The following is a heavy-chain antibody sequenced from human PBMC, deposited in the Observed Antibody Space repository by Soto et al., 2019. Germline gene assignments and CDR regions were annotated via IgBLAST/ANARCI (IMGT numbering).Heavy chain of an antibody. CDR3: AIHYYASSGRQHY. J-gene: IGHJ4*02. V-gene: IGHV5-10-1*01. Sequence: VESVTISCKVSGYSFTRYWIIWVLQMPGKGLEWMGRIDPSDSYTNYSPSFQGHVTISADKSISTAYLQWSSLKASDTAMYYCAIHYYASSGRQHYWGQGTMVTVSS. CDR2: IDPSDSYT. D-gene: IGHD3-22*01. CDR1: GYSFTRYW.